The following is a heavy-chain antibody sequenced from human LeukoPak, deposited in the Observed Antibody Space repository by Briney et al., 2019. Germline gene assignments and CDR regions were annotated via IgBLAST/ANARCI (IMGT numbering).Heavy chain of an antibody. J-gene: IGHJ6*03. CDR1: GGSISSSTYY. V-gene: IGHV4-39*07. CDR3: ARDTQYYYDSSGYYYYYYYMDV. CDR2: IFYSGST. D-gene: IGHD3-22*01. Sequence: PSETLSLTCTVYGGSISSSTYYWGWIRQPPGKGLEWIGSIFYSGSTYYNPSLKSRVTMSVDTSKNQFSLRLSSVNAADTAVYYCARDTQYYYDSSGYYYYYYYMDVWGKGTTVTISS.